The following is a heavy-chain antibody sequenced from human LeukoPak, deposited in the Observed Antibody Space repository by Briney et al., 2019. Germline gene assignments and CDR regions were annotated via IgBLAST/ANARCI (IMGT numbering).Heavy chain of an antibody. CDR1: GGSFSGYY. CDR3: ARGYSSSWYAALDWFDP. Sequence: PSETLSLTCAVYGGSFSGYYWSWIRQPPGKGLEWIGEINHSGSTNYNPSLKSRVTISVDTSKNQFSLKLSSVTAADTAVYYCARGYSSSWYAALDWFDPWGQGTLVTVSS. J-gene: IGHJ5*02. CDR2: INHSGST. V-gene: IGHV4-34*01. D-gene: IGHD6-13*01.